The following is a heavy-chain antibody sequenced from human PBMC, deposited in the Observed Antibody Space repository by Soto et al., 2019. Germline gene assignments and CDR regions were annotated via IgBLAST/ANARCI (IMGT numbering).Heavy chain of an antibody. Sequence: SETLSLTCTVSGGPISSGDYYWSWIRQPPGKGLQWIGYISYSGSTYYNPSLKSRITISRDTSKNQFSLKLSSVTAADTAVYYCARTIFGVVIPPRPWFDPWGQGTLVTVS. CDR1: GGPISSGDYY. CDR2: ISYSGST. V-gene: IGHV4-30-4*01. J-gene: IGHJ5*02. D-gene: IGHD3-3*01. CDR3: ARTIFGVVIPPRPWFDP.